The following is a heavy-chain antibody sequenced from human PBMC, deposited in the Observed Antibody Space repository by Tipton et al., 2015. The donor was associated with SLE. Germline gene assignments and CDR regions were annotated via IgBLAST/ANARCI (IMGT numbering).Heavy chain of an antibody. D-gene: IGHD6-13*01. CDR2: IYYSGST. V-gene: IGHV4-31*03. Sequence: LRLSCTVSGGSISSGGYYWSWIRQHPGKGLEWIGYIYYSGSTYYNPSLKSRVTISVDTSKNQFSLKLSSVTAADTAVYYCARGPHSSSYDYWGQGTLVTVSS. CDR1: GGSISSGGYY. J-gene: IGHJ4*02. CDR3: ARGPHSSSYDY.